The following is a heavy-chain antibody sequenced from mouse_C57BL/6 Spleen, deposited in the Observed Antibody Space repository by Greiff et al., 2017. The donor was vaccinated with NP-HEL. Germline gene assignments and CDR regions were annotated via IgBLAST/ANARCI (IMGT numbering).Heavy chain of an antibody. CDR1: GFTFSSYA. V-gene: IGHV5-9-1*02. Sequence: DVKLVESGEGLVKPGGSLKLSCAASGFTFSSYAMSWVRQTPEKRLEWVAYISSGGDYIYYADTVKGRFTIARANARNTLYLQMSSLKAEDTAMYYCTRVYGNYVAMDYWGQGTSVTVSS. CDR2: ISSGGDYI. CDR3: TRVYGNYVAMDY. D-gene: IGHD2-1*01. J-gene: IGHJ4*01.